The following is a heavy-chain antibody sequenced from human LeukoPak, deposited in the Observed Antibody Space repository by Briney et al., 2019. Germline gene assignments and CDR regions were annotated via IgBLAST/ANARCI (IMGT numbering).Heavy chain of an antibody. CDR1: GFTFSSYS. V-gene: IGHV3-21*01. CDR2: ISSSSSYI. D-gene: IGHD2/OR15-2a*01. CDR3: ARGGLLYYYMDV. J-gene: IGHJ6*03. Sequence: GGSLRLSCAASGFTFSSYSTNWVRQAPGKGLEWVSSISSSSSYIYYADSVKGRFTISRDNAKNSLYLQMNSLRAEDTAVYYCARGGLLYYYMDVWGKGTTVTVSS.